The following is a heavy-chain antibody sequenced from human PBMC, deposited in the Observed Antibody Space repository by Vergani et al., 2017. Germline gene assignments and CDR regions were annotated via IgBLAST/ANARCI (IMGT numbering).Heavy chain of an antibody. V-gene: IGHV3-15*07. CDR3: TTDPRYCGDGSCYWLRDHHYYGMDV. D-gene: IGHD2-21*01. CDR2: IKSTFDRGTT. Sequence: EVQLVESGGGIVKPGGSLRLSCVASGFSFRNAWMNWVRRTPGKGLEWVGRIKSTFDRGTTDYAAAVKGRFTISRDDSKNTLFLQMNGLKTDEIGVYYCTTDPRYCGDGSCYWLRDHHYYGMDVWGQGTTVTVSS. J-gene: IGHJ6*02. CDR1: GFSFRNAW.